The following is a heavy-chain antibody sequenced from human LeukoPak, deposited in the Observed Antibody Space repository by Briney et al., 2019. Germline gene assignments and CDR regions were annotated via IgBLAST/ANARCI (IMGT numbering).Heavy chain of an antibody. V-gene: IGHV1-69*04. CDR2: IIPILGIA. D-gene: IGHD6-19*01. CDR1: GGTFSSYA. CDR3: ARELTAVAGGGWFDP. J-gene: IGHJ5*02. Sequence: SVNVSCKASGGTFSSYAISWVRQAPGQGLEWMGRIIPILGIANYAQKFQGRVTITADKSTSTAYMELSSLRSEDTAVYYCARELTAVAGGGWFDPWGQGTLVTVSS.